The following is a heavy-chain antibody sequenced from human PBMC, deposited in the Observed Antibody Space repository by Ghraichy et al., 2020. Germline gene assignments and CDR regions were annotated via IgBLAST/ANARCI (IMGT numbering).Heavy chain of an antibody. CDR3: VRGSGNSPPPFDY. J-gene: IGHJ4*02. V-gene: IGHV3-74*03. CDR1: GFTFSSHW. D-gene: IGHD4-23*01. CDR2: INGDGSRI. Sequence: GSLNISCAASGFTFSSHWMHWVRQVPGKGLMWVLCINGDGSRIMYAESVKGRFTISRDNAKNTLYLLMTSLRADDTAVYYCVRGSGNSPPPFDYWGQGTLVTVSS.